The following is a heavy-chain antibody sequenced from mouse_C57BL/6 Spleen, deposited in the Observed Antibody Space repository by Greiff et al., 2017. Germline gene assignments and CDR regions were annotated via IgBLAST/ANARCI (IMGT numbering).Heavy chain of an antibody. CDR2: INPSSGYT. D-gene: IGHD1-1*01. Sequence: QVQLQQSGAELARPGASVKMSCKASGYTFTSYTMHWVKQRPGQGLEWIGYINPSSGYTKYNQKFKDKATLTADKSSSTAYMQLSSLTSEDSAVYYCASTHDYGSSYGAMDYWGQGTSVTVSS. V-gene: IGHV1-4*01. J-gene: IGHJ4*01. CDR1: GYTFTSYT. CDR3: ASTHDYGSSYGAMDY.